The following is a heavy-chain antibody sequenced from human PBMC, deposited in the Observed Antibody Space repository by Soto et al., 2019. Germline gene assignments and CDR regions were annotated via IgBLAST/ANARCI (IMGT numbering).Heavy chain of an antibody. CDR3: AKDGVGAYFVNWFDP. V-gene: IGHV3-23*01. CDR1: GFTFSSYA. J-gene: IGHJ5*02. Sequence: GGSLRLSCAASGFTFSSYAMSWVRQAPGKGLEWVSAISGSGGSTYYADSVKGRFTISRDNSKNTLYLQMNSLRAEDTAVYYCAKDGVGAYFVNWFDPWGQGTLVTVSS. D-gene: IGHD1-26*01. CDR2: ISGSGGST.